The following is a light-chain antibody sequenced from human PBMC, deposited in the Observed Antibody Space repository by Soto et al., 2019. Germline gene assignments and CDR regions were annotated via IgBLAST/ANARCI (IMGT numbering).Light chain of an antibody. J-gene: IGKJ2*01. Sequence: DIQMTQSPSSVSASVGDRVTITCRASQGISSWLAWYQKKPGKAPKLLSYAASSLQIGVPSRFSGSGSVTDFTLTISSLQPEDFASYYCQQANSFPQTFGQGTKLEIK. CDR1: QGISSW. CDR2: AAS. V-gene: IGKV1-12*01. CDR3: QQANSFPQT.